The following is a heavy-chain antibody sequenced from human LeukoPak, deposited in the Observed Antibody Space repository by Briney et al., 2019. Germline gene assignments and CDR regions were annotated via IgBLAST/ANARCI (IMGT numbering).Heavy chain of an antibody. V-gene: IGHV4-59*01. D-gene: IGHD3-16*01. CDR2: VYYSGST. Sequence: PSETLPLTCTVSGGSISTYYWSWIRQPPGKGLEWIGYVYYSGSTNYNPSLKSRVTISVDPAKNQLSLKLSSVTAADTAVYYCARVLALNVGDWFAPWGQGTLVTVSS. J-gene: IGHJ5*02. CDR3: ARVLALNVGDWFAP. CDR1: GGSISTYY.